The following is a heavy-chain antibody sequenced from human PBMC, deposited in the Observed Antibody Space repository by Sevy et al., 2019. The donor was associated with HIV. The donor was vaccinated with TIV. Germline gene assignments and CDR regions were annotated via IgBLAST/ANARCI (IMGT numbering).Heavy chain of an antibody. CDR1: GFTFSSYV. CDR2: ISDSGGNT. CDR3: AKDPPTHNYYGSSGYFDN. Sequence: GESLKISCAASGFTFSSYVMSWVRQAPEKGLEWVSVISDSGGNTYYADSVKGRFTISRDNSRNTLYLQMNSLRAEDTAVYYCAKDPPTHNYYGSSGYFDNWGQGTLVTVSS. J-gene: IGHJ5*02. D-gene: IGHD3-22*01. V-gene: IGHV3-23*01.